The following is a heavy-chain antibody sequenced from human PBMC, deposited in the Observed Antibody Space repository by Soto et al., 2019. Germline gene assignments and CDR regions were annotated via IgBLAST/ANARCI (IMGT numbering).Heavy chain of an antibody. Sequence: SETLSLTCAVSGDSISRGGYSWTWIRQSPGKALEWIGNIYDSGSTSYNPSLKSRVTMSVDTSKNQFSLRLTSVTAADTAVYFCARGSSSYYDYGMDVWGQGTTVTVS. CDR3: ARGSSSYYDYGMDV. D-gene: IGHD6-6*01. CDR2: IYDSGST. J-gene: IGHJ6*02. V-gene: IGHV4-30-2*06. CDR1: GDSISRGGYS.